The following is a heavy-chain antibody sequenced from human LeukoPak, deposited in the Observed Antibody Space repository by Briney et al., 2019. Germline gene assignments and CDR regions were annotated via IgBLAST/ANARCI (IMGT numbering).Heavy chain of an antibody. CDR2: INPNSGGT. Sequence: ASVKVSCKASGYTFTGYYMHWVRQAPGQGLEWMGWINPNSGGTNYAQKFQGRVTMTRDTSISTAYMELSRLRSDDTAVYYCARDQLAVAGISFDNWGQGTLVTVSS. J-gene: IGHJ4*02. D-gene: IGHD6-19*01. CDR3: ARDQLAVAGISFDN. V-gene: IGHV1-2*02. CDR1: GYTFTGYY.